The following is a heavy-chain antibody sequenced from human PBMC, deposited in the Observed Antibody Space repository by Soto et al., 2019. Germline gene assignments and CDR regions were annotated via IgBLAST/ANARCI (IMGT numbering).Heavy chain of an antibody. CDR3: ARQGWFGESLGWDAFDI. J-gene: IGHJ3*02. Sequence: ETLSLTCTVSGGSISSYYWSWIRQPPGKGLEWIGYIYYSGSTNYNPSLKSRVTISVDTSKNQFSLKLSSVTAADTAVYYCARQGWFGESLGWDAFDIWGQGTMVTVSS. V-gene: IGHV4-59*01. D-gene: IGHD3-10*01. CDR1: GGSISSYY. CDR2: IYYSGST.